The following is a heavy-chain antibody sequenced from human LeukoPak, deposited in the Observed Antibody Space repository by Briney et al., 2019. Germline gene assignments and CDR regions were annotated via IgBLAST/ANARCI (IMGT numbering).Heavy chain of an antibody. V-gene: IGHV1-18*01. J-gene: IGHJ4*02. D-gene: IGHD4-17*01. CDR3: AMGGPTVTTPHY. Sequence: ASVKVSCKASGYTFTSYGISWVRQAPGQGLEWMGWISVLNGNTNYAQKLQGRVTMTTDTSTSTAYMELRSLRSDDTAVYYCAMGGPTVTTPHYWGQGTLVTVSS. CDR2: ISVLNGNT. CDR1: GYTFTSYG.